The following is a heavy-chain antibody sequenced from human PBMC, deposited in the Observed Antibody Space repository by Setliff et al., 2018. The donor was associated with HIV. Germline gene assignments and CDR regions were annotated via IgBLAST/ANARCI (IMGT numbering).Heavy chain of an antibody. CDR3: SRDVLTNNYYYYGMDV. CDR2: IRSIGHYGTI. D-gene: IGHD4-4*01. CDR1: GFTFGDYA. J-gene: IGHJ6*02. V-gene: IGHV3-49*04. Sequence: LSLSCTASGFTFGDYAMSWVRQVPGKGLEWVGFIRSIGHYGTIEYAASVKGRFTISRDDSKSIAYLQMNSLKTEGSAVYYCSRDVLTNNYYYYGMDVWGQGTTVTVSS.